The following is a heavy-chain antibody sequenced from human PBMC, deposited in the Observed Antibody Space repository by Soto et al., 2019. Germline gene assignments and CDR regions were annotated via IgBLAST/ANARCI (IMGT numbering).Heavy chain of an antibody. J-gene: IGHJ4*02. CDR3: ARGYTSGWSRGGYFDY. Sequence: GGSLRLSCAASGFTFSSYEMNWVRQAPGKGLEWVSCITATASIYFADSVKGRFTISRDNAKNSLYLQMSSLRAEDTALYYCARGYTSGWSRGGYFDYWGQGTLVTVSS. V-gene: IGHV3-48*03. D-gene: IGHD6-19*01. CDR2: ITATASI. CDR1: GFTFSSYE.